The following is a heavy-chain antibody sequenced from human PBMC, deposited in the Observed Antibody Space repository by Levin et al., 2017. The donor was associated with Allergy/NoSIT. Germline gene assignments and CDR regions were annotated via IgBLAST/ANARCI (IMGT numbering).Heavy chain of an antibody. CDR2: INWNGGST. Sequence: PGGSLRLSCAASGFTFDDYGMSWVRQAPGKGLEWVSGINWNGGSTGYADSVKGRFTISRDNAKNSLYLQMNSLRAEDTALYYCARVLSDYVWGSYRSNAFDIWGQGTMVTVSS. D-gene: IGHD3-16*02. V-gene: IGHV3-20*04. CDR1: GFTFDDYG. CDR3: ARVLSDYVWGSYRSNAFDI. J-gene: IGHJ3*02.